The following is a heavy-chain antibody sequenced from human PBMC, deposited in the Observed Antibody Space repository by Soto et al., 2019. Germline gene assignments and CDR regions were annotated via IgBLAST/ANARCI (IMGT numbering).Heavy chain of an antibody. CDR3: ARGDSTDCSNGVCSFFYNHDMDV. CDR2: INPKSGGT. D-gene: IGHD2-8*01. Sequence: QVQLVQSGAEVKKPGASVKVSCKASGYSFTDYHIHWVRQAPGQGLEWLGRINPKSGGTSTAQKFKGRVTTTPEPSCSTASMELTRLTSDDTAIYYCARGDSTDCSNGVCSFFYNHDMDVWGQGTTVTVSS. V-gene: IGHV1-2*06. J-gene: IGHJ6*02. CDR1: GYSFTDYH.